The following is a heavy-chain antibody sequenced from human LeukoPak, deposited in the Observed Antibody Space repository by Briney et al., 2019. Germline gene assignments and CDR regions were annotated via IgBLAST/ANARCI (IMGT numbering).Heavy chain of an antibody. CDR2: IKQDGSEK. Sequence: GGSLRLSCAVSGFTFTTYWMSWVRQAPGKGLEWVANIKQDGSEKYYVDSVKGRFTISRDNAKKSLFLQMNGLRAEDTAVYYCARGSGYYDSSDYPSDYWGQGTLVTVSS. D-gene: IGHD3-22*01. V-gene: IGHV3-7*05. J-gene: IGHJ4*02. CDR3: ARGSGYYDSSDYPSDY. CDR1: GFTFTTYW.